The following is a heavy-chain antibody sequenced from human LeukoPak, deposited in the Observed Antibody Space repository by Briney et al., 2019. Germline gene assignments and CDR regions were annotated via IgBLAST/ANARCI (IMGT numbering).Heavy chain of an antibody. V-gene: IGHV1-2*02. CDR1: GYTFTGYY. J-gene: IGHJ6*03. D-gene: IGHD2-2*01. CDR3: ARAYCSTTTCPRGYYHYSVDV. Sequence: GASVKVSCKASGYTFTGYYMHWVRQAPGQGLEWMGWINPNSGGTDYAQKFQGRVTMTRDTSINTAYMDLSRLTSDDTAVYYCARAYCSTTTCPRGYYHYSVDVWGKGTTVTVSS. CDR2: INPNSGGT.